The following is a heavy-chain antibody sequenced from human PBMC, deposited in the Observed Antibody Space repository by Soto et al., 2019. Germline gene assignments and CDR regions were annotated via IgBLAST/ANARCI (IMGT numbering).Heavy chain of an antibody. V-gene: IGHV4-31*03. D-gene: IGHD2-2*01. CDR3: ARSSTSANYFDY. Sequence: SETLSLSCTVSGGSISSGGYYWSWIRQHPGKGLEWIGYIYYSGSTYYNPSLKSRVTISVDTSKNQFSLKLSSVTAADTAVYYCARSSTSANYFDYWGQGTLVTVSS. J-gene: IGHJ4*02. CDR1: GGSISSGGYY. CDR2: IYYSGST.